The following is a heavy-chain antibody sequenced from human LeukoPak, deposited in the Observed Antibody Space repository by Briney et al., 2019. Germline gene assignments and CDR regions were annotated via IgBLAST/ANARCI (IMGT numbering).Heavy chain of an antibody. CDR2: ISSSGSTI. V-gene: IGHV3-48*03. CDR3: ARVLPYGDYDYYFDY. CDR1: GFTFSSYE. J-gene: IGHJ4*02. D-gene: IGHD4-17*01. Sequence: GGSLRLSCAASGFTFSSYEMNWVRQAPGKGLEWVSYISSSGSTIYYAHSVKGRFTISRDNAKNSLYLQMNSLRAEDTAVYYCARVLPYGDYDYYFDYWGQGTLVTVSS.